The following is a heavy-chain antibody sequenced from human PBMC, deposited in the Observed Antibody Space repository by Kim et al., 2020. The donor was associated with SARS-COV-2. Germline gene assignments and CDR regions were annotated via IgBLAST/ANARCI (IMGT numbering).Heavy chain of an antibody. CDR2: T. CDR3: AREAPAGAFDI. Sequence: TKHAQKLQGRVTMTTDTSTSTAYMELRSLRSDDTAVYYCAREAPAGAFDIWGQGTMVTVSS. J-gene: IGHJ3*02. V-gene: IGHV1-18*01.